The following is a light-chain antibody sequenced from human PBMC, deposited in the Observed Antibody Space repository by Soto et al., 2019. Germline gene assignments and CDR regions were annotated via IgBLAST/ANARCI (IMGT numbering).Light chain of an antibody. CDR1: SSDVGGYNY. CDR2: EVS. CDR3: SSYRTGGPFV. V-gene: IGLV2-14*01. J-gene: IGLJ1*01. Sequence: QSALTQPASVSGSPGQSIAISCTGTSSDVGGYNYVSWYQQLPGKAPKLLISEVSNRPSGVSHRFSGSKSANTASLTISGLQAEDEADYYCSSYRTGGPFVFGTGTKLTVL.